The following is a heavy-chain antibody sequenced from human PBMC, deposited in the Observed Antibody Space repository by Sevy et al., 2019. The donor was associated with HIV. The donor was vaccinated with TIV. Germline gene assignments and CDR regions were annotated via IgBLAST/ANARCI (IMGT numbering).Heavy chain of an antibody. Sequence: ASVKVACKASGYTFTSYGISWVRQAPGQGLEWMGWISAYNGNTNYAQKLQGRVTMTTDTSTSTAYMELRSLRSDDTTVYYCARDEDYGYCSGGSCLTGKYYYYYGMDVWGQGTTVTVSS. CDR2: ISAYNGNT. V-gene: IGHV1-18*01. J-gene: IGHJ6*02. CDR3: ARDEDYGYCSGGSCLTGKYYYYYGMDV. D-gene: IGHD2-15*01. CDR1: GYTFTSYG.